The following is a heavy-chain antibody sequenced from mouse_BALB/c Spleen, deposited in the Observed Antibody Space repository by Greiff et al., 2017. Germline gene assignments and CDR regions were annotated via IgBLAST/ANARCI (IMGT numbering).Heavy chain of an antibody. J-gene: IGHJ1*01. CDR2: IRLKSNNYAT. CDR1: GFTFSNYW. D-gene: IGHD2-3*01. CDR3: TRAYDGYYGYFDV. Sequence: EVQLVESGGGLVQPGGSMKLSCVASGFTFSNYWMNWVRQSPEKGLEWVAEIRLKSNNYATHYAESVKGRFTISRDDSKSSVYLQMNDLRAEDTGIYYCTRAYDGYYGYFDVWGAGATVTVAS. V-gene: IGHV6-6*02.